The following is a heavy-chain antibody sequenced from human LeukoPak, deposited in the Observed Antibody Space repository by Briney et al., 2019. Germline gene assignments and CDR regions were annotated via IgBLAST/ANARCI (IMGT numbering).Heavy chain of an antibody. J-gene: IGHJ4*02. CDR3: AADGNSGSYPLDY. CDR1: GFTFTNSA. CDR2: IVVGSGNT. V-gene: IGHV1-58*01. Sequence: SVKVSCKASGFTFTNSAVQWVRQARGQRLEWIGWIVVGSGNTNYAQKFQERATITRDMSTSTAYMELSSLRSEDTAVYYCAADGNSGSYPLDYWGQGTLVTVSS. D-gene: IGHD1-26*01.